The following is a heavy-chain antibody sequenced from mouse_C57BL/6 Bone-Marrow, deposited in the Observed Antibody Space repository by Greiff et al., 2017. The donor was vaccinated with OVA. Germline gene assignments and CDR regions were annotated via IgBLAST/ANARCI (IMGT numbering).Heavy chain of an antibody. CDR2: IHPNSGST. CDR3: ARSTGLRSPFAY. Sequence: VQLQQPGAELVKPGASVKLSCKASGYTFPSYWMHWVKQRPGQGLEWIGMIHPNSGSTNYNEKFKSKATLTVDKSSSTAYMQLSSLTSEDSAVYYCARSTGLRSPFAYWGQGTLVTVSA. CDR1: GYTFPSYW. D-gene: IGHD3-2*02. J-gene: IGHJ3*01. V-gene: IGHV1-64*01.